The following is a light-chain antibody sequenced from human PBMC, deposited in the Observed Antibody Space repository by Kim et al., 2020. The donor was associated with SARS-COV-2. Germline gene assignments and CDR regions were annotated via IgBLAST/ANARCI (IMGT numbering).Light chain of an antibody. J-gene: IGLJ2*01. CDR1: NIGSKS. CDR3: QVWDSSSDHPV. CDR2: YDS. Sequence: SYELTQPPSVSMAPGKTARITCGGNNIGSKSVHWYQQKPGQAPVLVIYYDSDRPSGIPERFSGSNSGNTATLTISRVEAGDEAEYYCQVWDSSSDHPVFGGGTQLTVL. V-gene: IGLV3-21*04.